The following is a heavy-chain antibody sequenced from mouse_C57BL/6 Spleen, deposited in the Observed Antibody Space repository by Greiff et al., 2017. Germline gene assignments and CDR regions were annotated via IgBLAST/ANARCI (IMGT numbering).Heavy chain of an antibody. V-gene: IGHV5-9*01. CDR2: ISGGGGNT. D-gene: IGHD2-3*01. Sequence: EVMLVESGGGLVKPGGSLKLSCAASGFTFSSYTMSWVRQTPEKRLEWVATISGGGGNTYYPDSVKGRFTISRDNAKNTLYLQMSSLRSEDTALYYCARRGYDGYAMDYWGQGTSVTVSS. CDR1: GFTFSSYT. J-gene: IGHJ4*01. CDR3: ARRGYDGYAMDY.